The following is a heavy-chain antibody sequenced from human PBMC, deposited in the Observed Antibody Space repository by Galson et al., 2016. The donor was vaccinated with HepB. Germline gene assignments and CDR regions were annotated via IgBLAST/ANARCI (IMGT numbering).Heavy chain of an antibody. J-gene: IGHJ6*01. CDR3: ARDVRPYRSSWMPGGDSFYGLDV. CDR1: GDSFGHYY. Sequence: TLSLTCSVSGDSFGHYYWSWIRQSPGKGLEWIGDIYHSGTTKYNPSLKSRVTISIDTSNNQFFLKLTSVTAADTAVYYCARDVRPYRSSWMPGGDSFYGLDVWGQGTTVIVSS. V-gene: IGHV4-59*12. CDR2: IYHSGTT. D-gene: IGHD6-13*01.